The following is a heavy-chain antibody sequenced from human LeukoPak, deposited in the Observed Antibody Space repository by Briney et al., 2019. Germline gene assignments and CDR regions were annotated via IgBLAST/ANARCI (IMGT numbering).Heavy chain of an antibody. J-gene: IGHJ5*02. CDR2: IYYSGST. CDR1: GGSISSSSYY. V-gene: IGHV4-39*01. D-gene: IGHD3-3*01. CDR3: ARLRSEGLRFLEWFSIIDP. Sequence: SETLSVTCTVSGGSISSSSYYWGWIRQPPGKGLEWIGSIYYSGSTYYNPPLKSRVTISVNTSKNQFSLKLSSVTAADTAVYYCARLRSEGLRFLEWFSIIDPWGQGTLVTVSS.